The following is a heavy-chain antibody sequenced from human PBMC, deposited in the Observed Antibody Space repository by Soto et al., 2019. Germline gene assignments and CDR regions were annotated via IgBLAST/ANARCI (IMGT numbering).Heavy chain of an antibody. CDR3: AAHDSGGYYAEY. CDR2: IHYSGST. J-gene: IGHJ4*02. CDR1: GDSVTISDYY. V-gene: IGHV4-39*01. Sequence: QLQLQESGPGLVKPSETLSLTCTVSGDSVTISDYYWGRIRHPPGKGLEWIGSIHYSGSTYYNPSLKSRVTISGDTSKKQFSLKLTSVTAADAAVYFCAAHDSGGYYAEYWGQGTLGTVSA. D-gene: IGHD3-22*01.